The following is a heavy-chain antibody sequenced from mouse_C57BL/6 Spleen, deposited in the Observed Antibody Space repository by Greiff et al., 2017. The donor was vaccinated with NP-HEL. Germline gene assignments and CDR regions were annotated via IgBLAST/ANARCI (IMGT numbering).Heavy chain of an antibody. CDR1: GYSITSGYY. D-gene: IGHD1-1*01. Sequence: VQLKESGPGLVKPSQSLSLTCSVTGYSITSGYYWNWIRQFPGNQLEWMGYISYDGSNNYNPSLKNRISITRDTSKNQFSLKLNSVTTEDTATYDCARAYYYGSSYTPFAYWGHRALVTVSA. CDR2: ISYDGSN. CDR3: ARAYYYGSSYTPFAY. J-gene: IGHJ3*01. V-gene: IGHV3-6*01.